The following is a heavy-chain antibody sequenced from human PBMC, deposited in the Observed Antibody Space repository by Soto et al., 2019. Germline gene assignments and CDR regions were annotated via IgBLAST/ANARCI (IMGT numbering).Heavy chain of an antibody. CDR1: GYSFTSYW. D-gene: IGHD3-10*01. CDR3: AMAQHYYGSGSYYNGPGYYYGMDV. Sequence: GESLKISCKGSGYSFTSYWIGWVRQMPGKGLEWMGIIYPGDSDTRYSPSFQGQVTISADKSISTAYLQWSSLKASDTAMYYCAMAQHYYGSGSYYNGPGYYYGMDVWGQGTTVTVSS. V-gene: IGHV5-51*01. CDR2: IYPGDSDT. J-gene: IGHJ6*02.